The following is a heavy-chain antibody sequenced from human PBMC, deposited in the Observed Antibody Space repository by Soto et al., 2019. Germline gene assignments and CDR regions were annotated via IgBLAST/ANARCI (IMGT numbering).Heavy chain of an antibody. V-gene: IGHV4-34*01. CDR1: GGSFSGYY. CDR3: AKNYYGSGIYYGMDV. D-gene: IGHD3-10*01. Sequence: SETLSLTCAVYGGSFSGYYWSWIRQPPGKGLEWIGEINHSGSTNYNPSLKSRVTISVDTSKNQFSLKLSSVTAADTAVYYCAKNYYGSGIYYGMDVWGQGTTVTVSS. J-gene: IGHJ6*02. CDR2: INHSGST.